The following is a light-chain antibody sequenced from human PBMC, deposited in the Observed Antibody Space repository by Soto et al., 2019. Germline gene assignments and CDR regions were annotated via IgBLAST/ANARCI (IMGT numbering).Light chain of an antibody. V-gene: IGKV1-5*01. CDR2: HAS. CDR1: QSISNW. Sequence: DIQLTQSPSTLPAYVPHTATITFRASQSISNWLAWYHQKPGTAPKLLIYHASTLESGVPSRFRGSGSGTEFTLTISGMQPDDFANYYCQQYMSYSFGKGTKVDIK. J-gene: IGKJ1*01. CDR3: QQYMSYS.